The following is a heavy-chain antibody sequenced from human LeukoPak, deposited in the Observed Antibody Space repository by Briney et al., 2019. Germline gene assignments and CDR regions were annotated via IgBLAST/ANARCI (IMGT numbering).Heavy chain of an antibody. CDR3: ARARGGTYGDFFDY. V-gene: IGHV3-30*05. CDR1: VFTFSSYG. Sequence: GGSLRLSCAASVFTFSSYGMHGVRQAPGKGLEGGAVISYDGSDKYYADSVKGRFTISRDSPKNTLYLQMDSLRAEDMAVYYCARARGGTYGDFFDYWGQGTLVSVSS. D-gene: IGHD1-26*01. J-gene: IGHJ4*02. CDR2: ISYDGSDK.